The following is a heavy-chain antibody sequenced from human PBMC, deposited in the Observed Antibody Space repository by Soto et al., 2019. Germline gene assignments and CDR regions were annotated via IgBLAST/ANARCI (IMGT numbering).Heavy chain of an antibody. Sequence: QVTLKESGPVLLRPTETLTLTCTVSGFSLSDSRLGVGWIRQPPGKSLEWVAHIYSDDDRSYSPSLRSRLTFSKDPSVSQVVLTLTNVDPADTATYYCVRIDVTRDCLYYYFAHWGRGTPVTVSP. CDR1: GFSLSDSRLG. CDR3: VRIDVTRDCLYYYFAH. J-gene: IGHJ1*01. V-gene: IGHV2-26*01. D-gene: IGHD1-26*01. CDR2: IYSDDDR.